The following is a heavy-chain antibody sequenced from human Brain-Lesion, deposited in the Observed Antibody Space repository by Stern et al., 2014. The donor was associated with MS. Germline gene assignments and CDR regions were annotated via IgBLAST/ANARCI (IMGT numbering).Heavy chain of an antibody. V-gene: IGHV1-24*01. CDR1: GYTLTELS. J-gene: IGHJ6*02. Sequence: QVQLVQSGAEVKKPGASVKVSCKVSGYTLTELSMHCVRQAPGKGLEWMGGFDPEDGENIYAQKFQGRVTMTEDTSTDTAYMELSSLRSEDTAVYYCATDRDDFRSGYSAPTKGYGLDVWGQGTTVTVTS. D-gene: IGHD3-3*01. CDR3: ATDRDDFRSGYSAPTKGYGLDV. CDR2: FDPEDGEN.